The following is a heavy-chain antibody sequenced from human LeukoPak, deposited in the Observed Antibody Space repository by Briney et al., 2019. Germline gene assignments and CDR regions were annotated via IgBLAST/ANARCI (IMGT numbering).Heavy chain of an antibody. CDR3: RRVAHSSSWFFFDS. CDR2: ITHNGSS. D-gene: IGHD6-13*01. Sequence: SETLSLTCDVYGGSFRGYYWSWIRQSPGKGLEWIGEITHNGSSSYNPSLKSRATISVDTSKNHFSLKLSSVTTADTAVYYCRRVAHSSSWFFFDSWGQGTQVTVSS. CDR1: GGSFRGYY. J-gene: IGHJ4*02. V-gene: IGHV4-34*01.